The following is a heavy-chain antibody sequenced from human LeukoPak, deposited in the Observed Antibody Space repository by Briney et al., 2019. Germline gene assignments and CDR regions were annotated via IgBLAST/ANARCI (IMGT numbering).Heavy chain of an antibody. V-gene: IGHV3-48*02. CDR3: VRDPDALDY. CDR2: ISKTISTK. Sequence: PGGSLRLSCAASGFSFSSYSMNWVRQAPGKGLEWVSCISKTISTKYYANSVKGRFTISRDNAKNSLFLQMNDLRDEDTAVYYCVRDPDALDYWGQGILVAVSS. CDR1: GFSFSSYS. J-gene: IGHJ4*02.